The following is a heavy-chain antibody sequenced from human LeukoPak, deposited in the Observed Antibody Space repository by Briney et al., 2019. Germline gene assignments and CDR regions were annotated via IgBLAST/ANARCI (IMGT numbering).Heavy chain of an antibody. D-gene: IGHD3-22*01. CDR3: ARGAYYYDSSGYYSDY. V-gene: IGHV3-7*01. CDR1: GFTFSSYW. J-gene: IGHJ4*02. CDR2: IKQDGSEK. Sequence: GASLRLSCAASGFTFSSYWMSWVRQAPGKGLEWVANIKQDGSEKYYVDSVKGRFTISRDNAKNSLYLQMNSLRAEDTAVYYCARGAYYYDSSGYYSDYWGQGTLVTVSS.